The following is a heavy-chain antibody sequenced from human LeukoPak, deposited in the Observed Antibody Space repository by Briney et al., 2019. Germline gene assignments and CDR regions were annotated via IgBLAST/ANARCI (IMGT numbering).Heavy chain of an antibody. V-gene: IGHV1-18*01. CDR3: AKGKARAIPATAKAYYYLDV. J-gene: IGHJ6*03. CDR2: ISAYNGNT. CDR1: GYTFTSYG. Sequence: ASVKVSCKASGYTFTSYGISWVRQAPGQGLEWMGWISAYNGNTNYAQKLQGRVTMTTDTSTSTAYMELRSLRSEDTAMYYCAKGKARAIPATAKAYYYLDVWGTGTTVTVSS. D-gene: IGHD6-13*01.